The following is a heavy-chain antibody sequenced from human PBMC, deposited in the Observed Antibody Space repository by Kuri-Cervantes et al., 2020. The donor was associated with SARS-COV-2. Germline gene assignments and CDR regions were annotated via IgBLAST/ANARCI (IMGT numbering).Heavy chain of an antibody. CDR1: GFTVSSNY. D-gene: IGHD3-22*01. CDR2: ISSSSSTI. V-gene: IGHV3-48*01. Sequence: GGSLRLSCAASGFTVSSNYMSWVRQAPGKGLEWVSYISSSSSTIYYADSVKGRFTISRDNAKNSLYLQMNSLRAEDTAVYYCARGPIVVVITNWGQGTLVTVSS. CDR3: ARGPIVVVITN. J-gene: IGHJ4*02.